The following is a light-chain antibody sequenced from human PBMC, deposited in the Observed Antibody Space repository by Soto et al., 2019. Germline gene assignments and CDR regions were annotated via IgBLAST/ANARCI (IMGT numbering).Light chain of an antibody. CDR1: QSVSSNY. V-gene: IGKV3-20*01. J-gene: IGKJ1*01. CDR3: QQYGYSQWT. Sequence: EIVMTQSPGTLSLSPGETATLSCRASQSVSSNYVAWFHQKPGQAPRLLIYGASSRATGVPDRFSASGSGTDFTLTISRLEPEDFAVYFCQQYGYSQWTFGQGTKVDIK. CDR2: GAS.